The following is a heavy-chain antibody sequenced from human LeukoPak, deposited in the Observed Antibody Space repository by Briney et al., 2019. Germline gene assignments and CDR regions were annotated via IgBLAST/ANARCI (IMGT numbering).Heavy chain of an antibody. J-gene: IGHJ3*02. CDR1: GGSISNYY. CDR3: ARGVSGWYHLSAFDI. CDR2: IYYSGST. D-gene: IGHD6-19*01. V-gene: IGHV4-59*01. Sequence: SETLSLTCTVSGGSISNYYWSWIRQPPGKGLEWIGYIYYSGSTNYNPSLKSRVTISVDTSKNQFSLKLSSVTAADTAVYYCARGVSGWYHLSAFDIWGQGTMVTVSS.